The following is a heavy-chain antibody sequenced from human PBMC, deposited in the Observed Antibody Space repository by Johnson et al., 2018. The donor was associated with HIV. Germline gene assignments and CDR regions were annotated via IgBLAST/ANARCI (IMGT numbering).Heavy chain of an antibody. D-gene: IGHD1-14*01. Sequence: QVLLVESGGGVVQPGRSLRASCAASGFGFSRYVMHWVRQAPGKGLEWVADISHDESYKYYADSVKGRFTISRDNSKNTLYLQMNSLRAEDTAGDYCARDGRELVNRGSFDVWGQGTVVTVSS. J-gene: IGHJ3*01. CDR3: ARDGRELVNRGSFDV. CDR1: GFGFSRYV. CDR2: ISHDESYK. V-gene: IGHV3-30*03.